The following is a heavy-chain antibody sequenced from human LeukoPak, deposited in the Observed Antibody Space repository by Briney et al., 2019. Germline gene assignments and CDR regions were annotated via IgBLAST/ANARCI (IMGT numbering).Heavy chain of an antibody. CDR1: GYTFTSYW. V-gene: IGHV5-51*01. J-gene: IGHJ4*02. Sequence: GESLKISCTGSGYTFTSYWIGWVRQMPGKGLEWMGIIYPGDSDTRYSPSFQGQVTISADKSISTAYLQWSSLKASDTAMYYCARPGFGELSRVDYWGQGTLVTVSS. CDR2: IYPGDSDT. D-gene: IGHD3-10*01. CDR3: ARPGFGELSRVDY.